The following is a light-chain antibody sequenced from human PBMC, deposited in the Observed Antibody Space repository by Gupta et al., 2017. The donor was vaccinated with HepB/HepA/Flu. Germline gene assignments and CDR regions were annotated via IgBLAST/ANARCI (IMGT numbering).Light chain of an antibody. CDR3: SSYTSSSTLV. CDR1: SSDVGGYNY. CDR2: DVS. Sequence: QSALTQPASVSGSPGQSITISCTGTSSDVGGYNYVSWYQQHPGKAPKLMIYDVSNRPAGVSSLFSGSKSGNTASLTISGLQAEDDADYYCSSYTSSSTLVFGTGTKVTVL. V-gene: IGLV2-14*01. J-gene: IGLJ1*01.